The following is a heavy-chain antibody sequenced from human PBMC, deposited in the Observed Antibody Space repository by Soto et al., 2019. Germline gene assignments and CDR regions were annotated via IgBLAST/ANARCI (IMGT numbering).Heavy chain of an antibody. Sequence: PSETLSLTCTVSGGSVSSGSYYWSWIRQPPGKGLEWIGYIYYSGSTNYNPSLKSRVTISVDTSKNQFSLKLSSVTAADTAVYYCARDYDSSGAYGYWGQGTLVTVSS. D-gene: IGHD3-22*01. V-gene: IGHV4-61*01. J-gene: IGHJ4*02. CDR2: IYYSGST. CDR1: GGSVSSGSYY. CDR3: ARDYDSSGAYGY.